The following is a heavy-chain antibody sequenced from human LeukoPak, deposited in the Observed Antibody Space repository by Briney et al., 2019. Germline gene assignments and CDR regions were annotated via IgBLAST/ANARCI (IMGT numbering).Heavy chain of an antibody. CDR1: GGSISSSSYY. CDR2: IYYSGST. V-gene: IGHV4-39*07. J-gene: IGHJ6*03. Sequence: SETLSLTCTVSGGSISSSSYYWGWIRQPPGKGLEWIGSIYYSGSTYYNPSLKSRDTISVDTSKDQFSLKLSSVTAADTAVYYCARIKTIVVVPAAYYYYYMDVWGKGTTVTVSS. CDR3: ARIKTIVVVPAAYYYYYMDV. D-gene: IGHD2-2*01.